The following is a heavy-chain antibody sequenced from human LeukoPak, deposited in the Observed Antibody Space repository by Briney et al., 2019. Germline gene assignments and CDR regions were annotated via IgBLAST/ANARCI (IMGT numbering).Heavy chain of an antibody. Sequence: GGSLRLSCAASGFTFSSYAMHWVRQAPGKGLEWVAVISYDGSNKYYADSVKGRFTISRDNAKNSLYLQMNSLRAEDTAVYYCAREDSSGYSPDYWGQGTLVTVSS. J-gene: IGHJ4*02. D-gene: IGHD3-22*01. CDR3: AREDSSGYSPDY. V-gene: IGHV3-30-3*01. CDR1: GFTFSSYA. CDR2: ISYDGSNK.